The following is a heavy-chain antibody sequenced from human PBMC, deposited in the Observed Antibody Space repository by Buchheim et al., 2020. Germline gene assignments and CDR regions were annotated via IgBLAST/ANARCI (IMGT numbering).Heavy chain of an antibody. CDR2: ISYDGSNK. V-gene: IGHV3-30*18. D-gene: IGHD3/OR15-3a*01. Sequence: QVQLVESGGGVVQPGRSLRLSCAASGFTFSSYGMHWVRQTPGKGLEWVAVISYDGSNKYYADSVKGRFTISRDNYKTTLYLQMNSLRAEDTAVYYCAKDLIFGMVDYWGQGTL. J-gene: IGHJ4*02. CDR1: GFTFSSYG. CDR3: AKDLIFGMVDY.